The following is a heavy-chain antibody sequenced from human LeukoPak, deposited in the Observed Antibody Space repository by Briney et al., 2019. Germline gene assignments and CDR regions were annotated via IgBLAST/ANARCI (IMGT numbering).Heavy chain of an antibody. CDR2: ISSSSSYI. D-gene: IGHD2-2*01. CDR3: ARDFVSADLAVPLAGISAWFDP. Sequence: PGGSLRLSCAASGFTFSSYSMNWVRQAPGKGLEWVSSISSSSSYIYYADSMKGRFTISRDNAKNSLYLQMNSLRAEDTAVYYCARDFVSADLAVPLAGISAWFDPWGQGTLVTVSS. CDR1: GFTFSSYS. V-gene: IGHV3-21*01. J-gene: IGHJ5*02.